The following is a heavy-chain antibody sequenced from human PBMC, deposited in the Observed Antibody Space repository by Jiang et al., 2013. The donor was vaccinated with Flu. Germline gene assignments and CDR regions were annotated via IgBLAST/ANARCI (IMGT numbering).Heavy chain of an antibody. V-gene: IGHV4-38-2*02. D-gene: IGHD3-9*01. CDR1: GYSISSGYY. Sequence: ETLSLTCTVSGYSISSGYYWGWIRQPPGKGLEWIGSIYHSGSTYYNPSLKSRVTISVDTSKNQFSLKLSSVTAADTAVYYCAVGDWIYDYWGQGTLVTVSS. J-gene: IGHJ4*02. CDR3: AVGDWIYDY. CDR2: IYHSGST.